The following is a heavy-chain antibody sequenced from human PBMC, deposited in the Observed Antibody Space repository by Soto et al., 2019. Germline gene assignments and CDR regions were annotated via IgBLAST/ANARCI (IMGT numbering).Heavy chain of an antibody. D-gene: IGHD3-10*01. V-gene: IGHV4-38-2*01. CDR3: ARGEYYGSGNYFDY. CDR2: FYHSGST. J-gene: IGHJ4*02. CDR1: GHSISSGYY. Sequence: SETLALTCAVSGHSISSGYYWGWIRQPPGKGLEWIGSFYHSGSTYYNPSLKSRVTISVDTSKNQFSLKLSSVTAADTAVYYCARGEYYGSGNYFDYWGQGTLVTVSS.